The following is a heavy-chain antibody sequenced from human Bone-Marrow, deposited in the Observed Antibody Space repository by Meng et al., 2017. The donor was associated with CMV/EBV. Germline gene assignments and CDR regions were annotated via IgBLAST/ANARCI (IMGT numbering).Heavy chain of an antibody. CDR3: ARDLLKRIAVAGPF. Sequence: GESLKISCAASGVTFSNYVMHWVRQAPGKGLEWVAVMSYDGNDKYYADSVKGRFTISRDNSKNTLYLQMNNLRAEDTAVYYCARDLLKRIAVAGPFWGQGTLVTASS. CDR1: GVTFSNYV. J-gene: IGHJ4*02. CDR2: MSYDGNDK. D-gene: IGHD6-19*01. V-gene: IGHV3-30-3*01.